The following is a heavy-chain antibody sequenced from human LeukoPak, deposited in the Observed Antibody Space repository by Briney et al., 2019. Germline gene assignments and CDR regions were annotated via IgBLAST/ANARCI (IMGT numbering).Heavy chain of an antibody. D-gene: IGHD6-13*01. V-gene: IGHV3-23*01. CDR3: AKDTVIAAAYYFDY. CDR2: ISGSGGST. CDR1: GVTFCSYA. Sequence: SGGALRLSLAASGVTFCSYAMSWGRPAPRKGVEGGSAISGSGGSTYYADSVKGRFAISRDNSKNTLYLQMNSLRAEDTAVYYCAKDTVIAAAYYFDYWGQGTLVTVSS. J-gene: IGHJ4*02.